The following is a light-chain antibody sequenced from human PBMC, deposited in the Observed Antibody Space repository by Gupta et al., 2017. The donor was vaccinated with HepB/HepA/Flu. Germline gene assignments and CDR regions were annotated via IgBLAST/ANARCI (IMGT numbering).Light chain of an antibody. CDR3: QQYKSEPLT. CDR1: QAISNN. J-gene: IGKJ4*01. Sequence: DIQMTQSPSSLSASVGDRVTITCRASQAISNNLAWFQQKSGKAPKSLIYGASNLQSGVPSKLSGSGSGTEFTLTISNLQPEDFATYDCQQYKSEPLTFGGGTKLEIK. CDR2: GAS. V-gene: IGKV1-16*02.